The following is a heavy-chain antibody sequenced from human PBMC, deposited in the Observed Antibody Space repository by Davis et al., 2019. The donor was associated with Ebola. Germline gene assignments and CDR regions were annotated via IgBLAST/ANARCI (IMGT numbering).Heavy chain of an antibody. J-gene: IGHJ4*02. CDR2: IKQDGSEK. V-gene: IGHV3-7*03. D-gene: IGHD2-2*01. CDR1: GFTFTRDW. CDR3: ARDGVPAAHDY. Sequence: GGSLRLSCAASGFTFTRDWMTWVRQAPGKGLEWVANIKQDGSEKYYLDSVKGRFTISRDNAKNSLYLQMNSLRAEDTAVYYCARDGVPAAHDYWGQGTLVTVSS.